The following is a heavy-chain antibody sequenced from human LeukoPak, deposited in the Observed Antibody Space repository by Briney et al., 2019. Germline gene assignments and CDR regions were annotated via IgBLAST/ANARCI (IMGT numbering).Heavy chain of an antibody. CDR1: GYTFTSYG. J-gene: IGHJ4*02. V-gene: IGHV1-18*01. Sequence: ASVKVSCKASGYTFTSYGISWVRQAPGQGLEWMGWISAYNGNTNYAQKLQGRVTMTTDTSTSTAYMELRSLRSDDTAVYYCASAHILTGYPPTDYWGQGTLVTVSS. D-gene: IGHD3-9*01. CDR3: ASAHILTGYPPTDY. CDR2: ISAYNGNT.